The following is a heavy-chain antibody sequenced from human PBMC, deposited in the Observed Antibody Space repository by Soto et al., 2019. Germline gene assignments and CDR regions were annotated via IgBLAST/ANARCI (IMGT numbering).Heavy chain of an antibody. Sequence: QVQLQESGPGLVKPSQTLSLTCTVSGGSISSGGYYWSWIRQHPGKDLEWVGYIYYSGSTYYNPSLKSRVTISVDTSKNQFSLKLSSVTAADTAVYYCARVQLERRGPETTNWFDPWGQGTLVTVSS. J-gene: IGHJ5*02. V-gene: IGHV4-31*03. D-gene: IGHD1-1*01. CDR3: ARVQLERRGPETTNWFDP. CDR2: IYYSGST. CDR1: GGSISSGGYY.